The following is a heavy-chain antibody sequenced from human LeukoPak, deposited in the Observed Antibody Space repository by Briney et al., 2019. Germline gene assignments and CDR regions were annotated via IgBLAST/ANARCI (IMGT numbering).Heavy chain of an antibody. CDR3: ARDPSGDYYDSSGYFDY. V-gene: IGHV1-2*02. CDR1: GYTFTGYY. D-gene: IGHD3-22*01. CDR2: INPNSGGT. J-gene: IGHJ4*02. Sequence: ASVKVSCKASGYTFTGYYMHWVRQAPGQGLEWMGWINPNSGGTNYAQKFQGRVTMTRDTSISTAYMELSRLRSDDTAVYYCARDPSGDYYDSSGYFDYWGQGTLVTVSS.